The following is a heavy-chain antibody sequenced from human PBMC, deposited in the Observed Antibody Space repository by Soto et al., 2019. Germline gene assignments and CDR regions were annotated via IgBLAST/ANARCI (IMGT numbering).Heavy chain of an antibody. CDR1: GYTFTSYG. CDR3: AAGRYCSGGSCYPGTDFDY. CDR2: IVVGSGNT. Sequence: SVKVSCKASGYTFTSYGISWVRQARGQRLEWIGWIVVGSGNTNYAQKFQERVTITRDMSTSTAYMELSSLRSEDTAVYYCAAGRYCSGGSCYPGTDFDYWGQGTLVTVSS. D-gene: IGHD2-15*01. V-gene: IGHV1-58*02. J-gene: IGHJ4*02.